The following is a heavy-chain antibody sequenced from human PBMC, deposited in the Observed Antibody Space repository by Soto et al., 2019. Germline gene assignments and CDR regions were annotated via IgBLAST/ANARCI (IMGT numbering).Heavy chain of an antibody. V-gene: IGHV1-69*02. CDR1: GGTFSSYT. Sequence: SVTVSCKASGGTFSSYTISWVRQAPGQGLEWMGRIIPILGIATYAQKFQGRVTITADKSTSTAYMELSSLRSEDTAVYYCARARLYSIVVVPAAQDAFDIWGQGTMVTGSS. CDR3: ARARLYSIVVVPAAQDAFDI. CDR2: IIPILGIA. D-gene: IGHD2-2*01. J-gene: IGHJ3*02.